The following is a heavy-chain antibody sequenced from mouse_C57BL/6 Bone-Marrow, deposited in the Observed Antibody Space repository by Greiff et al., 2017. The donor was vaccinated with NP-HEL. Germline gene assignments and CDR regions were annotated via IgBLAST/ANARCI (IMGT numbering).Heavy chain of an antibody. D-gene: IGHD1-1*01. V-gene: IGHV3-6*01. Sequence: EVQRVESGPGLVKPSQSLSLTCSVTGNSITSGYYWNWIRQFPGNRLEWMGYISYDGSNNYNPSLKNRNSITRDTSKNQFFLKLNSVTTEDTATYYCAREGGYYGSPFAYWGQGTLVTVSA. J-gene: IGHJ3*01. CDR1: GNSITSGYY. CDR3: AREGGYYGSPFAY. CDR2: ISYDGSN.